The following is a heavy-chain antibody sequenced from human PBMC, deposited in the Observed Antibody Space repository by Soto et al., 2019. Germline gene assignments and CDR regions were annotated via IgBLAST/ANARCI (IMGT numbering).Heavy chain of an antibody. Sequence: QVTLKELGPVLVKPTETLTLRCTVSGLSITDSEMGVSWIRQPPGQPLEWLAHIDSSGEKSYRTFLKSRLALSKDTSKSQIVLTMTNMDPADTATYYCARRHLAVAVSPWFDPWGQGIPVTVSS. J-gene: IGHJ5*02. CDR1: GLSITDSEMG. CDR2: IDSSGEK. D-gene: IGHD6-19*01. CDR3: ARRHLAVAVSPWFDP. V-gene: IGHV2-26*01.